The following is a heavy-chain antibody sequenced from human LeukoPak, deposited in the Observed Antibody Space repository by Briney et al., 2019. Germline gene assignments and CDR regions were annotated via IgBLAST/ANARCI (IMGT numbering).Heavy chain of an antibody. D-gene: IGHD1-1*01. V-gene: IGHV3-23*01. CDR2: ISGSGGSI. CDR1: GFTFSSYA. Sequence: PGGSLRLSCAASGFTFSSYAMSWVRQAPGKGLEWVSAISGSGGSIYYADSVKGRFTISRDNSKNTLYLQMNSLRAEDTAVYYCAKCQGGFWYDASDYWGQGTLVTVSS. CDR3: AKCQGGFWYDASDY. J-gene: IGHJ4*02.